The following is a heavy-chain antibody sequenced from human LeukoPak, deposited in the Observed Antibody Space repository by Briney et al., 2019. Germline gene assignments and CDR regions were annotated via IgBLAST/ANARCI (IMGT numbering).Heavy chain of an antibody. Sequence: GGSLRLSCAASGFTFSSYSMNWVRQAPGKGLEWVSAISGSGGSTYYADSVKGRFTISRDNSKNTLYLQMDSLRAEDTAVYYCAKISTYSSSWYERAFDIWGQGTMVTVSS. CDR2: ISGSGGST. CDR3: AKISTYSSSWYERAFDI. V-gene: IGHV3-23*01. D-gene: IGHD6-13*01. CDR1: GFTFSSYS. J-gene: IGHJ3*02.